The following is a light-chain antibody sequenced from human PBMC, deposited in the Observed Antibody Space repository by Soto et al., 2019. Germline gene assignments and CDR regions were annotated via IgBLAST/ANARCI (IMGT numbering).Light chain of an antibody. V-gene: IGLV7-46*01. J-gene: IGLJ2*01. Sequence: QSVVTQEPSLTVSPGGTVTLTCGSSTGAVTNGHYPYWFQQKPGQAPRTLIYDTTDKHSWTPARFSGSLLGGKAALTLSGAQPEDEAEYYCLLSYNGARSYVVFGGGTKLTVL. CDR2: DTT. CDR1: TGAVTNGHY. CDR3: LLSYNGARSYVV.